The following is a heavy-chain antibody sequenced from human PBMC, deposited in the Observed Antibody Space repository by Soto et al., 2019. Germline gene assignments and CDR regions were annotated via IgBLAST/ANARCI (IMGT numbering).Heavy chain of an antibody. CDR2: IYYSGSA. CDR1: GGSMSSGDYY. D-gene: IGHD3-10*01. V-gene: IGHV4-30-4*01. Sequence: PSETLSLTCTVSGGSMSSGDYYWSWIRQPPGRGLEWIGYIYYSGSAYYNPSLKSRVTLSVDTFQNQFSLKLNFVTAADTAVYYCARVLYYGSGTSDLWGQGTLVTVSS. CDR3: ARVLYYGSGTSDL. J-gene: IGHJ5*02.